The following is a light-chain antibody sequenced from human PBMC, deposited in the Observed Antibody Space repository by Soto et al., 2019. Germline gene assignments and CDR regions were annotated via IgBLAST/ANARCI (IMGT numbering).Light chain of an antibody. CDR3: LQHFNFSWT. V-gene: IGKV1-6*01. J-gene: IGKJ1*01. CDR1: QGIRND. Sequence: AIHMTQSPSSLSASVGDRVTITCRASQGIRNDSGWYQKKPGKAPKLLIFAAFNLQSGVPSRFSGGGSGTDFTLTISSLQPEDFATYYCLQHFNFSWTFGQGTKVDSK. CDR2: AAF.